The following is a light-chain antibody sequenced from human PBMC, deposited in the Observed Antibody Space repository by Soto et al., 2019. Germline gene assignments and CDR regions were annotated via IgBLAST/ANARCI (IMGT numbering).Light chain of an antibody. J-gene: IGKJ3*01. CDR3: RQFNSYPRT. CDR2: DAS. CDR1: QGISSA. V-gene: IGKV1-13*02. Sequence: AIQLTQSPSSLSASVGDRVTITCRASQGISSALAWYQQKPGQAPKLLIYDASSLESGVPSRFSGSGSGTDFTLTISSLQPEDFATYYCRQFNSYPRTFGPGTTGDIK.